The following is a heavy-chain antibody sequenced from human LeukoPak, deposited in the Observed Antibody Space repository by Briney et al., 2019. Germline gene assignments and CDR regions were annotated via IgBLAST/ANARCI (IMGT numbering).Heavy chain of an antibody. V-gene: IGHV3-21*01. CDR3: ARGNSRGLGAFDI. J-gene: IGHJ3*02. CDR2: ISSSSSYI. Sequence: GGSLRLSCAASGFTFSGYSMNWVRQAPGKGLEWVSSISSSSSYIYYADSVKGRFTISRDNAKNSLYLQMNSLRAEDTAVYYCARGNSRGLGAFDIWGQGTMVTVSS. CDR1: GFTFSGYS. D-gene: IGHD2/OR15-2a*01.